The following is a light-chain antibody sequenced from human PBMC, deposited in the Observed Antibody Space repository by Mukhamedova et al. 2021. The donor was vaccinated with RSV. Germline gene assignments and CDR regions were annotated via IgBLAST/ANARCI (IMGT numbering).Light chain of an antibody. CDR3: QVWDSSSIV. J-gene: IGLJ2*01. CDR2: QDT. CDR1: TLGDRF. V-gene: IGLV3-1*01. Sequence: GDTLGDRFVCWYQQKPGQSPVVVIYQDTKRPSGIPERFSGSNSEITATLTISGTQAIDEADYYCQVWDSSSIVFGGGTKLNVL.